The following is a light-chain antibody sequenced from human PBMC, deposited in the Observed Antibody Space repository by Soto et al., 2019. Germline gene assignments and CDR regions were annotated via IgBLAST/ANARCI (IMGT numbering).Light chain of an antibody. V-gene: IGKV3-15*01. Sequence: EIVMTQSPATLSVSPGERATLSCRASQSVAGKLAWYQQKPGQTPRLLIYDASTRATGIPARFSGSGSGTEFTLTISSLQSEDFAVYYCQQYNNWPPFTFGPGTKVDIK. CDR3: QQYNNWPPFT. CDR1: QSVAGK. CDR2: DAS. J-gene: IGKJ3*01.